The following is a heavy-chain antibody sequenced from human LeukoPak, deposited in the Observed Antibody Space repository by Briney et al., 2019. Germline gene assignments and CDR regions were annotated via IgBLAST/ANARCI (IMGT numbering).Heavy chain of an antibody. J-gene: IGHJ4*02. CDR3: AKDLRIIAAAGTTRRY. CDR2: ISSSSSYI. Sequence: GGSLRLSCAASGFTFSSYSMNWVRQAPGKGLEWVSSISSSSSYIYYADSVKGRFTISRDNSKNTLYLQMNSLRAEDTAVYYCAKDLRIIAAAGTTRRYWGQGTLVTVSS. V-gene: IGHV3-21*04. CDR1: GFTFSSYS. D-gene: IGHD6-13*01.